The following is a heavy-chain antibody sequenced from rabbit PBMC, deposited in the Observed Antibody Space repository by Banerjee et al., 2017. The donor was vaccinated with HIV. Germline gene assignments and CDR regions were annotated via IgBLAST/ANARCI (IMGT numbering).Heavy chain of an antibody. CDR3: ARDVTYGDSVGTYSFEV. D-gene: IGHD2-1*01. Sequence: QEQLEESGGDLVKPEGSLTLTCTASGFSFSSSYWICWVRQAPGKGLEWIACIYTGSSGSTSYASWAKGRFTISKTSSTTVTLQMTSLTAADTATYFCARDVTYGDSVGTYSFEVWGPGTLVTVS. CDR2: IYTGSSGST. V-gene: IGHV1S45*01. CDR1: GFSFSSSYW. J-gene: IGHJ4*01.